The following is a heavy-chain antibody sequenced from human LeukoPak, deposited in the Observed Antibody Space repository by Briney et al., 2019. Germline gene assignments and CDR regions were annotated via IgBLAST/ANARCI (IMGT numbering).Heavy chain of an antibody. CDR2: ISYAGDNE. D-gene: IGHD3-9*01. V-gene: IGHV3-30*18. Sequence: GGSLRLSCAASGFGFRDHAMNWVRQAPGKGLEWVAIISYAGDNEYYVDSVKGRFTISRDNSKNTLYLQMNSLRPEDTAVYYCTKAMTRESSGYYYPAFDSWGQGTLVTVSS. CDR3: TKAMTRESSGYYYPAFDS. CDR1: GFGFRDHA. J-gene: IGHJ4*02.